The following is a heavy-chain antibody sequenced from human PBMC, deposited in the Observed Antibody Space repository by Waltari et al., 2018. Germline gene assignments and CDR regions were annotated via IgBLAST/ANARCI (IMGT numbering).Heavy chain of an antibody. CDR1: GGTFSSYA. D-gene: IGHD3-22*01. CDR3: ARSAIRMIVVVTTYNWFDP. Sequence: QVQLVQSGAEVKKPGSSVKVSCKASGGTFSSYAISWVRQAPGPGLEWSGGINPTFGTANAAQKFQGGVTITADESTSTAYVELSSLRSEDTAVYYCARSAIRMIVVVTTYNWFDPWGQGTLVTVSS. J-gene: IGHJ5*02. CDR2: INPTFGTA. V-gene: IGHV1-69*12.